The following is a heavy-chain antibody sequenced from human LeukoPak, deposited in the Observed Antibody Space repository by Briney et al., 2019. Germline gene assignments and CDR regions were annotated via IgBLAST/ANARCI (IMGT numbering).Heavy chain of an antibody. J-gene: IGHJ4*02. Sequence: GGSLRLSCAASGFSIGPYWMTWARQVPGKGLEWVANINQDGSGKSYVDSVKGRFTISRDNAKNSLYLQMNGLRADDTAVYYCASNIVGAKDYWGQGTLVTVSS. CDR1: GFSIGPYW. CDR2: INQDGSGK. V-gene: IGHV3-7*01. CDR3: ASNIVGAKDY. D-gene: IGHD1-26*01.